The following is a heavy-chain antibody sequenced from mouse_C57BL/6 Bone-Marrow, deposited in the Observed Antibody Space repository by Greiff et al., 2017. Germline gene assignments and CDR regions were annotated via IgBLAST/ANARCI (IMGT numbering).Heavy chain of an antibody. V-gene: IGHV1-81*01. CDR2: IYPRSGNT. J-gene: IGHJ4*01. CDR3: ARGYYYGSSVTMDY. D-gene: IGHD1-1*01. Sequence: VKLQESGAELARPGASVKLSCKASGYTFTSYGISWVKQRTGQGLEWIGEIYPRSGNTYYNEKFKGKATLTADKSSSTAYMELRSLTSEDSAVYFCARGYYYGSSVTMDYWGQGTSVTVSS. CDR1: GYTFTSYG.